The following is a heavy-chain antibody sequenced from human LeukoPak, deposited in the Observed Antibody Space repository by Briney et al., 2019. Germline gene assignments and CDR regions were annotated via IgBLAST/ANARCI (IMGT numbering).Heavy chain of an antibody. CDR3: ARLRSDYSNSPDGMDV. CDR2: INHSGST. CDR1: GGSFSGYY. D-gene: IGHD4-11*01. J-gene: IGHJ6*02. V-gene: IGHV4-34*01. Sequence: PSETLSLTCAVYGGSFSGYYWSWIRQPPGKGLEWIGEINHSGSTNYNPSLKSRVTISVDTSKNQSSLKLSSVTAADTAVYYCARLRSDYSNSPDGMDVWGQGTTVTVSS.